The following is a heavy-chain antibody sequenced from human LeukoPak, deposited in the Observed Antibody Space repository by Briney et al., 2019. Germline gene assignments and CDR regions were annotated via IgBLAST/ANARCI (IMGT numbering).Heavy chain of an antibody. CDR2: IKQDGSEK. J-gene: IGHJ4*02. D-gene: IGHD5-18*01. V-gene: IGHV3-7*01. CDR3: ASGGRGYSYGNY. CDR1: GFTFSSYW. Sequence: GGSLRLSCAASGFTFSSYWMSWVRQAPGKGLEWVANIKQDGSEKYYVDSVEGRFTISRDNAKSSLYLQMNSLRAEDTAVYYCASGGRGYSYGNYWGQGTLVTVSS.